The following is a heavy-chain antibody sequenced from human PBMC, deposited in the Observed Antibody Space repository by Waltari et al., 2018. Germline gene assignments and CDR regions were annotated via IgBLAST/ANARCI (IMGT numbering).Heavy chain of an antibody. CDR3: ARRVPVGANAFDI. Sequence: QVQLQQSGPGLVKPSQTLSPTCAISGDSVSGNRATWNWIRQSPSRGLEWLGRTYYRSKWSNDYAVSVRSRITISPDTSKNQFSLQLNSVTPEDTAVYYCARRVPVGANAFDIWGQGTMVTVSS. CDR1: GDSVSGNRAT. CDR2: TYYRSKWSN. D-gene: IGHD1-26*01. J-gene: IGHJ3*02. V-gene: IGHV6-1*01.